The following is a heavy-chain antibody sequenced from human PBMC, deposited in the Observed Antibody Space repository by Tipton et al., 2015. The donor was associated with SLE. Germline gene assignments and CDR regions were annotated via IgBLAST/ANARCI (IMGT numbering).Heavy chain of an antibody. CDR2: IVVGSDNT. CDR1: GFAFSNSA. CDR3: AATLIAETGTVYYGMDV. Sequence: QLVQSGPEVKKPGTSVEVSCTASGFAFSNSAVQWVRQARGERLEWMGWIVVGSDNTNYAQKFQERVSITRDMSTSTAYMELSSLRSEDTAVYYCAATLIAETGTVYYGMDVWGQGTTVTVSS. D-gene: IGHD6-19*01. J-gene: IGHJ6*02. V-gene: IGHV1-58*01.